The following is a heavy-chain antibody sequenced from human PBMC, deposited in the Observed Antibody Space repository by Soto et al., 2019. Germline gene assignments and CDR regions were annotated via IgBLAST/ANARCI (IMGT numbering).Heavy chain of an antibody. D-gene: IGHD6-19*01. V-gene: IGHV4-59*01. CDR1: GGSISSYY. CDR2: IYYSGST. CDR3: ARKGSGWYGYFQH. Sequence: SETLSLTCTVSGGSISSYYWSRIRQPPGKGLKWIGYIYYSGSTNYNPSLKSRVTISVDTSKNQFSLKLSSVTAADTAVYYCARKGSGWYGYFQHWGQGTLVTVSS. J-gene: IGHJ1*01.